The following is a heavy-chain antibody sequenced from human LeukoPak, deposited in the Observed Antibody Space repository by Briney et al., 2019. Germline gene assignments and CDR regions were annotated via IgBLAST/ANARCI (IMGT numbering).Heavy chain of an antibody. D-gene: IGHD3-22*01. CDR1: GFALSGSA. CDR3: TSPYYSDSSQNYWYFDL. CDR2: IRSKAKSYAT. V-gene: IGHV3-73*01. Sequence: PGGSLRLSCAASGFALSGSAMHWVRQASGKGLEWVGHIRSKAKSYATEYGASVKGRFTISRDDSKNTAYLQMNSLKTEDTAIYFCTSPYYSDSSQNYWYFDLWGRGTLVTVSS. J-gene: IGHJ2*01.